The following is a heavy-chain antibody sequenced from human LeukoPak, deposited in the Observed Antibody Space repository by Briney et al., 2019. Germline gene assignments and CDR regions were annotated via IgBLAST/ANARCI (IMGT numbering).Heavy chain of an antibody. CDR2: IIPIFGTA. D-gene: IGHD3-22*01. CDR1: GGTFSSYA. CDR3: ATEDYYDSGSKDH. Sequence: ASVKASCKASGGTFSSYAISWVRQAPGQGLEWMGGIIPIFGTANYAQKFQGRVTITADKSTSTAYMELSSLRSEDTAVYYCATEDYYDSGSKDHWGQGTLVTVSS. V-gene: IGHV1-69*06. J-gene: IGHJ4*02.